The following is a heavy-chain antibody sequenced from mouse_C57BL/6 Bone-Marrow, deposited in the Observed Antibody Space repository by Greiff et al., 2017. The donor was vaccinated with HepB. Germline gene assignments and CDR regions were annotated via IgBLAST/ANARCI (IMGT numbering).Heavy chain of an antibody. J-gene: IGHJ2*01. CDR3: ARSGDYREFDY. V-gene: IGHV3-6*01. Sequence: EVKLMESGPGLVKPSQSLSLTCSVTGYSITSGYYWNWIRQFPGNKLEWMGYISYDGSNNYNPSLKNRISITRDTSKNQFFLKLNSVTTEDTATYYCARSGDYREFDYWGQGTTLTVSS. CDR2: ISYDGSN. D-gene: IGHD2-4*01. CDR1: GYSITSGYY.